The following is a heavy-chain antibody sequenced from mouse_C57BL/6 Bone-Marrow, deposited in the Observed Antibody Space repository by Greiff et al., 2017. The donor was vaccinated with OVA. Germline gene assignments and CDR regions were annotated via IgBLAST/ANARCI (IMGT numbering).Heavy chain of an antibody. CDR2: IYPGDGDT. Sequence: VQLQQSGPELVKPGASVKISCKASGYAFSSSWMNWVKQRPGKGLEWIGRIYPGDGDTNYNGKFKSKATLTVDTSSSTAYMQLSSLTSEDSAVYYCARWYYGSSYDYWGQGTTLTVSS. V-gene: IGHV1-82*01. D-gene: IGHD1-1*01. CDR1: GYAFSSSW. CDR3: ARWYYGSSYDY. J-gene: IGHJ2*01.